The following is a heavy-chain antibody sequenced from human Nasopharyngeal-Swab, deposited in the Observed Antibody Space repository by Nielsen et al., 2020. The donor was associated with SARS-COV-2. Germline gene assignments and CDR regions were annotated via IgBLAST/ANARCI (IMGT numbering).Heavy chain of an antibody. CDR2: IYYSGST. V-gene: IGHV4-30-4*01. CDR3: ARDPRGWFGELHYFDC. CDR1: GGSISSGDYY. J-gene: IGHJ4*02. D-gene: IGHD3-10*01. Sequence: SETLSLTCTVSGGSISSGDYYWSWIRQPPGKGLEWIGHIYYSGSTYYNPSLKSRVTISVDTSKNQFSLKLSSVTAADTAVYYCARDPRGWFGELHYFDCWGQGTLVTVSS.